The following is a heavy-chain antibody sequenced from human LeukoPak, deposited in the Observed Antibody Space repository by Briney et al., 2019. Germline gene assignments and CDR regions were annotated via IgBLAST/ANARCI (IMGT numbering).Heavy chain of an antibody. CDR1: VGSISSGGYY. J-gene: IGHJ6*04. CDR3: ARSYCGGDCYHYYGMDV. V-gene: IGHV4-31*03. D-gene: IGHD2-21*02. Sequence: SQTLSLTCTVSVGSISSGGYYWSWIRQHPGKGLEWIGYIYYSGSTYYNPSLKSRVTISVDTSKNQFSLKLSSVTAADTAVYYCARSYCGGDCYHYYGMDVWGNGTTVTVSS. CDR2: IYYSGST.